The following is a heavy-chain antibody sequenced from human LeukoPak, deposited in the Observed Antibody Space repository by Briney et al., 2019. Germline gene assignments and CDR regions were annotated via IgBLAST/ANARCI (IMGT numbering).Heavy chain of an antibody. CDR1: SGSFSGFY. CDR3: AGGNDYGDNSLGF. CDR2: IYYSGST. V-gene: IGHV4-59*08. J-gene: IGHJ4*02. D-gene: IGHD4/OR15-4a*01. Sequence: SETLSLTCAVSSGSFSGFYWSWIRQPPGKGLEWIGYIYYSGSTNYNPSLKSRVTISVDTSKNHFSLKLSSVTAADTAVYYCAGGNDYGDNSLGFWGQGTLVTVSS.